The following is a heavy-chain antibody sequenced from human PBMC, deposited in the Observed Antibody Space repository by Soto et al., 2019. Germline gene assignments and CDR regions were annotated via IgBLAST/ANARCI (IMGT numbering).Heavy chain of an antibody. D-gene: IGHD3-22*01. J-gene: IGHJ3*02. V-gene: IGHV3-53*01. CDR3: ARVAGSSGYLGAFDI. CDR1: GFTVSSNY. CDR2: IYSGGST. Sequence: VQLVESGGGLIQPGGSLRLSCAASGFTVSSNYMSWVRQAPGKGLEWVSVIYSGGSTYYADSVKGRFTISRDNSXXXXYLQMNSLRAEDTAVYYCARVAGSSGYLGAFDIWGQGTMVTVSS.